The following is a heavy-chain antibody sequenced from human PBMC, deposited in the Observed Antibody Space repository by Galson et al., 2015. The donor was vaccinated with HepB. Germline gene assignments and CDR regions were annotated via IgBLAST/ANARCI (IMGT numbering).Heavy chain of an antibody. CDR1: GGTFSSYA. V-gene: IGHV1-69*04. D-gene: IGHD1-1*01. J-gene: IGHJ3*02. CDR3: ASPGTTGTTDAFDI. Sequence: SVKVSCKASGGTFSSYAISWVRQAPGQGLEWMGRIIPILGIANYAQKFQGRVTITADKSTSTAYMELSSLRSGDTAVYYCASPGTTGTTDAFDIWGQGTMVTVSS. CDR2: IIPILGIA.